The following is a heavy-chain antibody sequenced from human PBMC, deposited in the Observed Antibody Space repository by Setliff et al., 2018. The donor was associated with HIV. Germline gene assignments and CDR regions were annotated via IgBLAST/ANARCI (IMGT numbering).Heavy chain of an antibody. CDR3: ARSGFFSSLLASAANDAFDI. CDR2: IIPSFGTV. J-gene: IGHJ3*02. Sequence: ASVKVSCKAAGGTFNSYILSWVRQAPGQGLEWTGGIIPSFGTVTYAQKFQGRVTIDRDTSATTAYMELRSLRSEDTAVYYCARSGFFSSLLASAANDAFDIWGQGTMGTVAS. D-gene: IGHD6-13*01. CDR1: GGTFNSYI. V-gene: IGHV1-69*05.